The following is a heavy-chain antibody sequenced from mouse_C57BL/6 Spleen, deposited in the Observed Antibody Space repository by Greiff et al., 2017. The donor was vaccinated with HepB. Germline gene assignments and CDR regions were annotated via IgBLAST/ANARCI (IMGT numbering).Heavy chain of an antibody. CDR2: IDPETGGT. D-gene: IGHD2-10*02. CDR3: TRSPLVLRHDV. CDR1: GYTFTDYE. V-gene: IGHV1-15*01. J-gene: IGHJ1*03. Sequence: VQLQQSGAELVRPGASVTLSCKASGYTFTDYEMHWVKQTPVHGLEWIGAIDPETGGTAYNQKFKGKAILTADKSSSTAYMELRSLTSEDSAVYYCTRSPLVLRHDVWGTGTTVTVSS.